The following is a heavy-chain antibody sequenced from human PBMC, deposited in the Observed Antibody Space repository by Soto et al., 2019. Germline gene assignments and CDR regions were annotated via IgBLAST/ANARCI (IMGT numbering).Heavy chain of an antibody. CDR1: GGSFSGYY. CDR3: ARVGVFTDFDY. D-gene: IGHD6-13*01. CDR2: INHSGST. J-gene: IGHJ4*02. Sequence: SETLSLTCAVYGGSFSGYYWSWIRQPPGKGLEWIGEINHSGSTNYNPSLKSRVTISVDTSKNQFSLKLSSVTAADTAVYYCARVGVFTDFDYWGQGTLVTVSS. V-gene: IGHV4-34*01.